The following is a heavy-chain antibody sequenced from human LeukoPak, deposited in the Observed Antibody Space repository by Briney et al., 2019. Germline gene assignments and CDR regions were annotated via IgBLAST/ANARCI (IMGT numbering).Heavy chain of an antibody. J-gene: IGHJ4*02. CDR1: GYTFTSYA. Sequence: GASVTVSCKASGYTFTSYAMHWVRQAPGQRLEWMGWINAGNGNTKHSQKFQGRVTITRDTSASTAYMELSSLRSEDTAVYYCARPRGLGSGWPIDYWGQGTLVTVSS. V-gene: IGHV1-3*01. CDR2: INAGNGNT. CDR3: ARPRGLGSGWPIDY. D-gene: IGHD6-19*01.